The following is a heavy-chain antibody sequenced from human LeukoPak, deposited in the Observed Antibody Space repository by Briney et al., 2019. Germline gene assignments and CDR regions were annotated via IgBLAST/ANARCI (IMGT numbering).Heavy chain of an antibody. CDR3: ARQDQLLVVAALFY. CDR1: GYTFTDYY. V-gene: IGHV1-2*02. Sequence: ASVTVSCKASGYTFTDYYIHWVRQAPGQGLEWMGWINPRTGGTRPTHRFQGRVTMTTDTSLSTAFMEITSLTSDDTALYYCARQDQLLVVAALFYWGQGTLVTVSS. D-gene: IGHD5-12*01. J-gene: IGHJ4*02. CDR2: INPRTGGT.